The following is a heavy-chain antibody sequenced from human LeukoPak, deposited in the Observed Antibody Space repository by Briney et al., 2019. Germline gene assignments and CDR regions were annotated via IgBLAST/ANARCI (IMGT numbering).Heavy chain of an antibody. CDR2: ISYDGGNK. D-gene: IGHD3-22*01. J-gene: IGHJ4*02. CDR3: VKSYYDSTGYRGDFDY. Sequence: PGGSLRLSCAASGFTFSSYGMHWVRQAPGKGLEWVAVISYDGGNKYYADSVKGRFTISGDNSKNTLYLQMTSLRADDTAVYYCVKSYYDSTGYRGDFDYWGQGTLVTVSS. V-gene: IGHV3-30*19. CDR1: GFTFSSYG.